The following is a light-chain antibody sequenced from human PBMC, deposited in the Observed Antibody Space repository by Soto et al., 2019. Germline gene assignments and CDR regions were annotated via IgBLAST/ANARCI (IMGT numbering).Light chain of an antibody. Sequence: VMTQSPATLSVSPGERATLSCRASQSISSNLAWYQQKPGRAPRLLIYAAFTRATGIPARFRGSGSGTELTLTISSLQSEDFAVYCCHQYNNWPRTFGQGTKVEIK. J-gene: IGKJ1*01. V-gene: IGKV3-15*01. CDR2: AAF. CDR1: QSISSN. CDR3: HQYNNWPRT.